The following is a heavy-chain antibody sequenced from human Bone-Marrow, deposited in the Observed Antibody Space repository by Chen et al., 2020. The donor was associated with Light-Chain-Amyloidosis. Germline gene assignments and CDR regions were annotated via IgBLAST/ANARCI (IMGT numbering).Heavy chain of an antibody. CDR2: ISGSGGST. D-gene: IGHD6-13*01. Sequence: EVQLLESGGGLVQHGGSLRLSCAASGFTCSSYAMSWVRQAPGKGLEWVSGISGSGGSTYYADSVKGRFTISRDNVQNSLYLQMNSLGVEDTGLYYCTRDSGEAAADDYWGQGTLVTVSA. V-gene: IGHV3-23*01. J-gene: IGHJ4*02. CDR3: TRDSGEAAADDY. CDR1: GFTCSSYA.